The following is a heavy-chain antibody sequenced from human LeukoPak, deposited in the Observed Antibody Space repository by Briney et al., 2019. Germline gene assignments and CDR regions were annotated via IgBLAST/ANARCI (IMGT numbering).Heavy chain of an antibody. CDR2: IFYSGTT. Sequence: SETLSLTCNVSGGSISSAYWSWIRQPPGKGLEWIGYIFYSGTTNYNPSLKSRVTISLDTSKKHFSLKLTSVTAADTAVYYCARSRDDYNANSLSDYWGQGTLVTVSS. CDR3: ARSRDDYNANSLSDY. D-gene: IGHD5-24*01. CDR1: GGSISSAY. V-gene: IGHV4-59*01. J-gene: IGHJ4*02.